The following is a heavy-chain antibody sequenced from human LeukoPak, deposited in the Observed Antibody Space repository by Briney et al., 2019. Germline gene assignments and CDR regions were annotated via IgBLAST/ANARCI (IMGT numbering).Heavy chain of an antibody. V-gene: IGHV3-48*04. CDR2: ISSSSSTI. CDR1: GFTFSSYS. J-gene: IGHJ4*02. CDR3: ARDWSKGHFDY. Sequence: PGGSLRLSCAASGFTFSSYSMNWVRQAPGKGLEWVSYISSSSSTIYYADSVKGRFTISRDNAKNSLYLQMNSLRAEDTAVYYCARDWSKGHFDYWGQGTPVTVSS.